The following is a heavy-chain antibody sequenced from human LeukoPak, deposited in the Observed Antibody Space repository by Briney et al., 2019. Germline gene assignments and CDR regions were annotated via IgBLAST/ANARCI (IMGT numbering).Heavy chain of an antibody. CDR3: ARDFNYYFDY. J-gene: IGHJ4*02. CDR1: GFTFSSYG. Sequence: GGSLRLSCAASGFTFSSYGMHWVRQAPGKGLEWVAVISYDGSNKYYADSVKGRFTISRDNSKNTLYLQMNSLRAEDTAMYYCARDFNYYFDYWGQGTLVTVSS. CDR2: ISYDGSNK. V-gene: IGHV3-30*03. D-gene: IGHD5-24*01.